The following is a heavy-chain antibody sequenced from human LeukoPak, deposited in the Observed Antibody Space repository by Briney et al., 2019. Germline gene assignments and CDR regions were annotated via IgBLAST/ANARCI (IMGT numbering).Heavy chain of an antibody. CDR1: DYSLTSNW. CDR2: IFHSGST. V-gene: IGHV4-4*02. D-gene: IGHD4-17*01. Sequence: PSETLSLTCVVSDYSLTSNWWSWVRQSPGKGLEWIGEIFHSGSTTYNPSLKSRVTMSIDTSRTQLSLMLNSVTAADTAVYYCARNGYYSIDFWGRGTLVTVSS. CDR3: ARNGYYSIDF. J-gene: IGHJ4*02.